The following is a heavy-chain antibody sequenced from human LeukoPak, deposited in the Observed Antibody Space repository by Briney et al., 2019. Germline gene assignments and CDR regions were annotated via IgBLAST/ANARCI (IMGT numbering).Heavy chain of an antibody. J-gene: IGHJ4*02. Sequence: GRSLRLSCAASGFTFSSYGMHWVRQAPGKGLEWVAVIWYDGSNKYYADSVKGRFTISRDNSKNTLYLQMNGLRAEDTAVYYCARDGGGVRYFDWENAPNYFDYWGQGTLVTVSS. D-gene: IGHD3-9*01. CDR1: GFTFSSYG. CDR3: ARDGGGVRYFDWENAPNYFDY. CDR2: IWYDGSNK. V-gene: IGHV3-33*01.